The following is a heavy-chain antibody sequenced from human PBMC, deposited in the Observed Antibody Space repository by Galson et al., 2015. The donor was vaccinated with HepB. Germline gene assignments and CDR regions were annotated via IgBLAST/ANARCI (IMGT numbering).Heavy chain of an antibody. CDR3: ARIGAELPVDY. CDR1: GYTLTELS. J-gene: IGHJ4*02. V-gene: IGHV1-24*01. CDR2: FDPEDGET. D-gene: IGHD1-26*01. Sequence: SVKVSCKVSGYTLTELSMHWVRQAPGKGLEWMGGFDPEDGETIYAQKFQGRVTMTRDTSISTAYMELSRLRSDDTAVYYCARIGAELPVDYWGQGTLVTVSS.